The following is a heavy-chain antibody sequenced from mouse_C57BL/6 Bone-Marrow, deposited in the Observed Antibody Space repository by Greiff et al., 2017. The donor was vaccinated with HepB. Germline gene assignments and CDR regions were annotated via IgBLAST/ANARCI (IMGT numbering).Heavy chain of an antibody. V-gene: IGHV8-12*01. CDR1: GFSLSTSGMG. Sequence: ESGPGILQSSQTLSLTCSFSGFSLSTSGMGVSWIRQPSGKGLEWLAHIYWDDDKRYNPSLKSRLTISKDTSRNQVFLKITSVDTADTATYYCARVYDGYYERDAMDYWGQGTSVTVSS. J-gene: IGHJ4*01. D-gene: IGHD2-3*01. CDR2: IYWDDDK. CDR3: ARVYDGYYERDAMDY.